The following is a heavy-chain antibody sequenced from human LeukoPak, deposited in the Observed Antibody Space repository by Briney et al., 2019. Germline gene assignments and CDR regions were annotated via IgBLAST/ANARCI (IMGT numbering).Heavy chain of an antibody. CDR2: ISSTGTTI. J-gene: IGHJ4*02. CDR1: RFTFSDYY. V-gene: IGHV3-11*01. CDR3: ARDSMTSLTYWDY. Sequence: GGSLRLSCTASRFTFSDYYMSWIRQAPGKGLEWVSYISSTGTTIYYADSVRGRFTISRDNAKNSLYLQVNSLRAEDTAVYYCARDSMTSLTYWDYWGQGTLVTVSS. D-gene: IGHD4-11*01.